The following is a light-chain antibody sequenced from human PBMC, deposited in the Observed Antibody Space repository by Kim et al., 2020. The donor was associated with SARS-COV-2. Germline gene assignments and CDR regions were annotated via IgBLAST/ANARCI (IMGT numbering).Light chain of an antibody. V-gene: IGKV1-39*01. CDR1: QMISNY. CDR3: QQSFNKPIA. Sequence: DIQMTQSPSSLSASVGDRVTITCRARQMISNYLSWYQQKRPGTSPKLLIYDAFSLHTGVPPRFSGSLSGTNFSLTIRSLQPGDFATYYCQQSFNKPIAFGQGARLEIK. CDR2: DAF. J-gene: IGKJ5*01.